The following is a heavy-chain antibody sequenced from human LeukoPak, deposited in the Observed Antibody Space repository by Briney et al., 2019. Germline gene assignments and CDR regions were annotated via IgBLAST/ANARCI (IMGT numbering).Heavy chain of an antibody. CDR2: IYYSGRT. CDR1: GDSVSRSDSY. V-gene: IGHV4-39*01. CDR3: ARRRYYDGSGYLE. J-gene: IGHJ1*01. D-gene: IGHD3-22*01. Sequence: TETLSLTCSVSGDSVSRSDSYWDWIRQPPGKGLEWIGTIYYSGRTYYSPSLKSRVTMSVDPSNNQFSLNLRSVTAADAAVYYCARRRYYDGSGYLEWGQGTLLSVSS.